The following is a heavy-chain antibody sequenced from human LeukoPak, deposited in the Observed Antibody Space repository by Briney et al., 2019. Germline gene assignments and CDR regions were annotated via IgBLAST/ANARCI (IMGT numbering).Heavy chain of an antibody. J-gene: IGHJ3*01. D-gene: IGHD6-19*01. V-gene: IGHV3-74*01. CDR2: INSDGSST. Sequence: GGSLRLSCAASGFSFSSYWMHWVRQAPGKGLVWVSRINSDGSSTIYADSVRGRFTISRDNAKNTLYLQTNSLRADDTAVYYCTRDFYGSGDVWGQGTMVTVSS. CDR3: TRDFYGSGDV. CDR1: GFSFSSYW.